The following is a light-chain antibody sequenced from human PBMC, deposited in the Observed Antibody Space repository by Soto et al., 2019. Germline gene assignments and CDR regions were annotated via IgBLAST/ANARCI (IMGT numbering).Light chain of an antibody. CDR3: MQGKHWPWT. Sequence: DVVMTQSPLSLPVTLGQPASISCRSSQSLVYSDGNTYLNWFQQRPGQSPRRLIYKVSNRDSGVPERFSGSGSGTDFTLKISRVEAEDVGVYYCMQGKHWPWTFGQGPRWKSN. J-gene: IGKJ1*01. CDR1: QSLVYSDGNTY. V-gene: IGKV2-30*01. CDR2: KVS.